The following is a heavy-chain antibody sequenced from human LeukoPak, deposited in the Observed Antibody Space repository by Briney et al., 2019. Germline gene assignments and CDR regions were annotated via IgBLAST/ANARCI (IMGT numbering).Heavy chain of an antibody. Sequence: GGSLRLSCAASGFTFSSYSMNWGRQAPGKGLEWVSVIYSGGSTYYADSVKGRFTISRDNSKSTLYIQMNSLRAEDTAVYYCARAKPKNMVRGLIMRRESRYYFDYWGQGTLVTVSS. CDR3: ARAKPKNMVRGLIMRRESRYYFDY. D-gene: IGHD3-10*01. CDR2: IYSGGST. CDR1: GFTFSSYS. J-gene: IGHJ4*02. V-gene: IGHV3-53*01.